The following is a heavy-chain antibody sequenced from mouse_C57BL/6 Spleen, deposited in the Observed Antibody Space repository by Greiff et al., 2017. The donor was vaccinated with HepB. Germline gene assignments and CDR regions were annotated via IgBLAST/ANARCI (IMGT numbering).Heavy chain of an antibody. D-gene: IGHD1-1*01. Sequence: QVQLKESGPGLVQPSQSLSITCTVSGFSLTSYGVHWVRQSPGKGLEWLGVIWRGGSTDYNAAFMSRLSITKDNSKSQVFFKMNSLQADDTAIYYCAKNYYGSPYAMDYWGQGTSVTVSS. V-gene: IGHV2-5*01. CDR2: IWRGGST. J-gene: IGHJ4*01. CDR1: GFSLTSYG. CDR3: AKNYYGSPYAMDY.